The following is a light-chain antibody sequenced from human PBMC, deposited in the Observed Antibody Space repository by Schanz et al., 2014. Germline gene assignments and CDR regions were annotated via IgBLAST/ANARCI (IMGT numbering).Light chain of an antibody. CDR3: SSYAGNNNLRVL. Sequence: QSALTQPRSVSGSPGQSVTISCTGTSSDVGGYDYVSWYQQHPGKAPKFMIYDVSKRPSGVPDRFSGSKSGNTASLTVSGLQAEDEADYYCSSYAGNNNLRVLFGGGTKLTVL. J-gene: IGLJ2*01. CDR2: DVS. CDR1: SSDVGGYDY. V-gene: IGLV2-11*01.